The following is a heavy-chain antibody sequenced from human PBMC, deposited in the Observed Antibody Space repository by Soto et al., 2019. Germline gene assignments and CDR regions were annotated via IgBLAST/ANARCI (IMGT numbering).Heavy chain of an antibody. CDR3: AKDTGYDAY. Sequence: FELQSLSCTVFEGNSRGYYWSWIRQPPGTGLEWIGYIYYSGSPYYNPSLKSRVTISADTSMNQFSLALTSVTAADTAKYYCAKDTGYDAYWGQGTLVTVSS. D-gene: IGHD5-12*01. J-gene: IGHJ4*02. V-gene: IGHV4-59*12. CDR1: EGNSRGYY. CDR2: IYYSGSP.